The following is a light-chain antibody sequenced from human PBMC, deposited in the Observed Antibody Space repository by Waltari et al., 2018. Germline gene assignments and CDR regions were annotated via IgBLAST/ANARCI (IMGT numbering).Light chain of an antibody. V-gene: IGLV1-40*01. Sequence: QSVLPQPPQVSGATGQRVTISCTACSSTIRPGHDLHWYQHLPGTAPKLLIYANNNRPSGVPDRFSGSESGTSASLAITGLQAEDEADYYCQSYDSSLSGYVFGTGTTVTVL. CDR3: QSYDSSLSGYV. CDR1: SSTIRPGHD. CDR2: ANN. J-gene: IGLJ1*01.